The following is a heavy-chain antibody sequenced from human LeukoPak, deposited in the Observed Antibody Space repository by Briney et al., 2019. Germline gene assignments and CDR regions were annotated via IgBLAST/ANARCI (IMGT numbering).Heavy chain of an antibody. Sequence: ASVKVSCKASGYTFTSYDINWVRQATGQGLEWMGWMNPNSGNTGYAQKFQGRVTMTRNTSISTAYMELSSLRSEDTAVYYCARWGKGYGSKRGLGAFDYWGQGTLVTVSS. CDR3: ARWGKGYGSKRGLGAFDY. D-gene: IGHD3-10*01. J-gene: IGHJ4*02. V-gene: IGHV1-8*01. CDR1: GYTFTSYD. CDR2: MNPNSGNT.